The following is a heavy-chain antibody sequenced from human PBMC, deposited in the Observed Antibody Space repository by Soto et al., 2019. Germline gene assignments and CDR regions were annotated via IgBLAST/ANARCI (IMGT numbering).Heavy chain of an antibody. D-gene: IGHD4-4*01. V-gene: IGHV1-46*01. J-gene: IGHJ3*02. CDR2: INPTSGGT. CDR1: GYTFTSYY. CDR3: ARGMTTVTSDAFDI. Sequence: QVQLVQSGAEVKKPGASVKVSCKASGYTFTSYYMHWVRQAPGQGLEWMGIINPTSGGTHYAQKFPGRVTKTRETSTSTVYMELSSLRSEDTAVYYCARGMTTVTSDAFDIWGQGTMVTVSS.